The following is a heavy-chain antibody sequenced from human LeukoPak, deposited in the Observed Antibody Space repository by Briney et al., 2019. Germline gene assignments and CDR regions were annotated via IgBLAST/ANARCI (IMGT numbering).Heavy chain of an antibody. D-gene: IGHD3-10*01. CDR3: ARKDGWFGELSLDY. Sequence: ASVKVSCKSSGGTFSSYAISWVRQAPGQGLEWMGRIIPIFGTANYAQKFQGRVTITTDESTSTAYMELSSLRSEDTAVYYCARKDGWFGELSLDYWGQGTLVTVSS. CDR2: IIPIFGTA. V-gene: IGHV1-69*05. J-gene: IGHJ4*02. CDR1: GGTFSSYA.